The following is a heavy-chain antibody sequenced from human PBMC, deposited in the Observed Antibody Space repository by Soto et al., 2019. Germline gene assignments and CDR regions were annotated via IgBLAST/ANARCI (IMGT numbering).Heavy chain of an antibody. J-gene: IGHJ3*02. CDR3: VREPRYCSGGSSSIMGDAFDI. Sequence: EVQLVESGGGLVQPGGSLRLSCVASGFTVTDIYMNWVRQAPGKGLEWVSVIYNEFTDYADSVRGRFSISTDSSKNALYLHMNSLRAEDSAVYYCVREPRYCSGGSSSIMGDAFDIWGQGTMVTVSS. D-gene: IGHD2-15*01. CDR1: GFTVTDIY. V-gene: IGHV3-66*01. CDR2: IYNEFT.